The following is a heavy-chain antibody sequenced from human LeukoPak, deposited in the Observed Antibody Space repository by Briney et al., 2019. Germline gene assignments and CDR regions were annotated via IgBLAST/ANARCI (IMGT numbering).Heavy chain of an antibody. D-gene: IGHD2-15*01. CDR3: AREDGYCSGGNCYSYFDS. CDR2: MRRDGNEI. J-gene: IGHJ4*02. CDR1: GFTFSTYW. Sequence: GGSLRLSCSASGFTFSTYWMSWVRQAPGKGLEWVANMRRDGNEIYYLDSVRGRFTISRDNAKNSLYLQMNSLRAEDTAVYFCAREDGYCSGGNCYSYFDSWGQGTLVTVSS. V-gene: IGHV3-7*01.